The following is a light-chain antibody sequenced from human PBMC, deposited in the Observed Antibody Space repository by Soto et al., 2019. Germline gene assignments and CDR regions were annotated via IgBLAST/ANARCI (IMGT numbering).Light chain of an antibody. Sequence: LTQPPSASGSPGQSVTISCTGTSSDVGGYNYVSWFQQHPGKAPKLIIHEVNQRPSGVPDRFSGSKSGNTASLTVSGLQAEDEGTYYCSSYGGYNNVVFGTGTKVT. J-gene: IGLJ1*01. CDR2: EVN. CDR1: SSDVGGYNY. CDR3: SSYGGYNNVV. V-gene: IGLV2-8*01.